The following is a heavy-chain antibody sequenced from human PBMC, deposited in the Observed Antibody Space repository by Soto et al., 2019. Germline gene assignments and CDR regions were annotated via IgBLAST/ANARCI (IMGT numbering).Heavy chain of an antibody. V-gene: IGHV1-69*06. D-gene: IGHD3-22*01. CDR1: GGTLSSYA. Sequence: SLKVSCKASGGTLSSYAISWVRQAPGEGLEWMGGIIPIFGTANYAQKFQGRVTITADKSTSTAYMELSSLRSEDTAVYYCALPTDHYDSSGSYTWFDPWGQGTLVTVSS. CDR3: ALPTDHYDSSGSYTWFDP. J-gene: IGHJ5*02. CDR2: IIPIFGTA.